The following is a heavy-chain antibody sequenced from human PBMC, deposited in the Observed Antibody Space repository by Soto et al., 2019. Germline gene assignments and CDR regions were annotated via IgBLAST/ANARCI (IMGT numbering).Heavy chain of an antibody. CDR1: GGSFSGYY. CDR2: INHSGST. CDR3: ARAAPGSGSYYDY. D-gene: IGHD3-10*01. Sequence: SETLSLTCAVYGGSFSGYYWSWIRQPPGKGLEWIGEINHSGSTNYNPSLKSRVTISVDTSKNQFSLKLSSVTAADTAVYYCARAAPGSGSYYDYWGQGTLVTVSS. V-gene: IGHV4-34*01. J-gene: IGHJ4*02.